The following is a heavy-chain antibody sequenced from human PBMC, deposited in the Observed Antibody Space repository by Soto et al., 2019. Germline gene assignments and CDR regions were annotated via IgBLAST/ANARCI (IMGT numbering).Heavy chain of an antibody. V-gene: IGHV3-33*01. CDR1: GFTFSSYG. J-gene: IGHJ3*02. CDR2: IWYDGSNK. CDR3: ARPTYYYDSSADAFDI. D-gene: IGHD3-22*01. Sequence: QVQLVESGGGVVQPGRSLRLSCAASGFTFSSYGMHWVRQAPGKGLEWVAVIWYDGSNKYYADSVKGRFTISRDNSKNSLYRQMNSLRAEDTAVYYCARPTYYYDSSADAFDIWGQGKMVTVSS.